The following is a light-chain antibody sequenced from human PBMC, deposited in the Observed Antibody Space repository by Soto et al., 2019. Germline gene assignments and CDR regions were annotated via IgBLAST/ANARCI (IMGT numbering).Light chain of an antibody. CDR1: SSNIGAGYD. CDR3: QSYDSSLSGLVV. V-gene: IGLV1-40*01. J-gene: IGLJ2*01. Sequence: QSVLTQPPSVSGAPGQRVTISCTGSSSNIGAGYDVHWYQQLPGTAPKLFIYGNSNRPSGVPDRFSGSKSGTSASLAITGLQAEDEADYYCQSYDSSLSGLVVFGGWTKFTVL. CDR2: GNS.